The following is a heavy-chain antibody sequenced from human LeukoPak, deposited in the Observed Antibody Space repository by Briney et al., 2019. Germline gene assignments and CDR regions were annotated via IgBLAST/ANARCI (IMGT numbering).Heavy chain of an antibody. J-gene: IGHJ6*03. CDR3: ARASSSGYGYYYYYMDV. D-gene: IGHD3-22*01. CDR1: GGSISSYY. V-gene: IGHV4-59*01. Sequence: PSETLSLTCSVSGGSISSYYWGWIRQPPGKGLEWIGYIYYSGSTDYNPSLKSRVTMSADTSKNQFSLKLSSVTAADTAVYYCARASSSGYGYYYYYMDVWGKGTTVTVSS. CDR2: IYYSGST.